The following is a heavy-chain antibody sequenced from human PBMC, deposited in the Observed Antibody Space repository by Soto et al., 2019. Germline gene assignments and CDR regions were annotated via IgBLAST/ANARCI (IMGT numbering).Heavy chain of an antibody. J-gene: IGHJ6*02. D-gene: IGHD3-16*01. V-gene: IGHV1-8*01. CDR1: GYAFPSHD. CDR2: MDPNSGAT. CDR3: ARQAPWGRAPAAYYYYALDV. Sequence: QVQLVQSGAEVKKPGASVRVSCKAYGYAFPSHDVNWVRQASGQGLEWMGWMDPNSGATGFAPKFQGRVTMTRNTSISTAYNDLSSLTSEDTAVYYCARQAPWGRAPAAYYYYALDVWGQGTTVTVSS.